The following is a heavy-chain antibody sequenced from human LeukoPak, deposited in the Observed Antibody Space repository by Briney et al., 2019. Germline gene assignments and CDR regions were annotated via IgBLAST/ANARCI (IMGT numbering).Heavy chain of an antibody. Sequence: PSETLSLTCPVYGGSFSGYYWSWIRQPPGKGLEWIGEINHSGSTNYNPSLKSRVTISVDTSKNQFSLKLSSVTAADTAVYYCARGGNYSSSWSDFDYWGQGTLVTVSS. CDR3: ARGGNYSSSWSDFDY. CDR2: INHSGST. V-gene: IGHV4-34*01. CDR1: GGSFSGYY. J-gene: IGHJ4*02. D-gene: IGHD6-13*01.